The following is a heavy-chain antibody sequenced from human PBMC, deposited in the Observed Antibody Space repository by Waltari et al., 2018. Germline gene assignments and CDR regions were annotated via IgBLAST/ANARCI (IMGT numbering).Heavy chain of an antibody. CDR1: GFTFDDFA. CDR2: ISWNSGSI. D-gene: IGHD6-19*01. CDR3: AKGEGWYLNYFDY. Sequence: EVQLVESGGGLVQPGRSLRLSCAASGFTFDDFAMHWVRQAPGKGLEWVSGISWNSGSIGYADSVKGRFTISRDNAKNSLYLQMNSLRAEDTALYYCAKGEGWYLNYFDYWGQGTLVTVSS. V-gene: IGHV3-9*01. J-gene: IGHJ4*02.